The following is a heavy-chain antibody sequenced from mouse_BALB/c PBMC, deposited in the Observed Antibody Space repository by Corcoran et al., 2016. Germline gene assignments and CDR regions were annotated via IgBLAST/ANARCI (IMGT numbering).Heavy chain of an antibody. Sequence: EVQLQQSGPELVKPGASVKISCKASGYSFTDYYMHWVKQRHVKSLEWIGRINPYNGVTSYNQNFKDKANLTVDKSSSTTYMELHSLTSEDSAVYDCARSFWFAYWGQGTLVTVSA. V-gene: IGHV1-26*01. CDR1: GYSFTDYY. CDR2: INPYNGVT. J-gene: IGHJ3*01. CDR3: ARSFWFAY.